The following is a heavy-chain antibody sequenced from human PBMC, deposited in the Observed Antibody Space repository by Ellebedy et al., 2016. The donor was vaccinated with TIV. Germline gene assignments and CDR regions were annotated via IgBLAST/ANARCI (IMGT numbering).Heavy chain of an antibody. CDR3: ATSPLLVAVPGSLTAFDY. CDR2: IDPGDSYT. V-gene: IGHV5-10-1*01. J-gene: IGHJ4*02. Sequence: PGGPLRLSCKGSGYSFTSNWIHRVRQMPGKGLEWMGRIDPGDSYTNYNPSFQGHVTISVDRSINTAYLQWSSLKASDTAIYYCATSPLLVAVPGSLTAFDYWGQGTLVTVSS. D-gene: IGHD6-19*01. CDR1: GYSFTSNW.